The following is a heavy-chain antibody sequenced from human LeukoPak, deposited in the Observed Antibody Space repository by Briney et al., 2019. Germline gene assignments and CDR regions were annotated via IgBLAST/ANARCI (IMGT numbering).Heavy chain of an antibody. Sequence: PGGSLRLSCAASGFTFSDYTINWVRQAPGKGLEWVSSISSTRTYIYYTDSVKGRFAISRDNAKNSLYLQMNSLRAEDTAIYYCARGPRAFDIWGQGTMVTVSS. CDR3: ARGPRAFDI. CDR2: ISSTRTYI. V-gene: IGHV3-21*01. J-gene: IGHJ3*02. CDR1: GFTFSDYT.